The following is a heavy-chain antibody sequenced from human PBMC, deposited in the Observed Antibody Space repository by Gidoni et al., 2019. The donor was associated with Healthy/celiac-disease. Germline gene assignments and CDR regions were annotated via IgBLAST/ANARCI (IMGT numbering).Heavy chain of an antibody. CDR3: AIRLLRACYTTDDAFDL. Sequence: QVQLVQSGAEVKKPGASVKVSCKASGYTFTSYDINRVRPATGQGLEWMGWLNPNSGNTGYAQTFKGRVTMTRNTFISTAYMDLRSLRSDDPAVYYSAIRLLRACYTTDDAFDLWGQGTMVTVSS. CDR2: LNPNSGNT. CDR1: GYTFTSYD. V-gene: IGHV1-8*01. J-gene: IGHJ3*01. D-gene: IGHD2-2*02.